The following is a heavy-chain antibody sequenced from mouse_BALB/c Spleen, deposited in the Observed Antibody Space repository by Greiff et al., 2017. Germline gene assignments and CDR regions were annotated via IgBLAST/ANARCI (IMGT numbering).Heavy chain of an antibody. V-gene: IGHV1-14*01. Sequence: EVKVVESGPELVKPGASVKMSCKASGYTFTSYVMHWVKQKPGQGLEWIGYINPYNDGTKYNEKFKGKATLTSDKSSSTAYMELSSLTSEDSAVYYCASYGNSLFDYWGQGTTLTVSS. CDR3: ASYGNSLFDY. CDR2: INPYNDGT. D-gene: IGHD2-1*01. J-gene: IGHJ2*01. CDR1: GYTFTSYV.